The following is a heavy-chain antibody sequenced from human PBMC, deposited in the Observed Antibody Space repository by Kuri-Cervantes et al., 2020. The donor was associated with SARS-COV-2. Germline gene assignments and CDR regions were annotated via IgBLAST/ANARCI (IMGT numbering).Heavy chain of an antibody. V-gene: IGHV4-30-2*01. Sequence: SQTLSLTCAASGFTFSSYWMSWFRQPPGKGLEWIGYIFHSGSAYYNPSLKSRVTISIDKSKNQFSLKLSSVTAADTAMFYCARQLGIDDASDIWGQGTMVTVSS. CDR3: ARQLGIDDASDI. J-gene: IGHJ3*02. CDR2: IFHSGSA. D-gene: IGHD7-27*01. CDR1: GFTFSSYW.